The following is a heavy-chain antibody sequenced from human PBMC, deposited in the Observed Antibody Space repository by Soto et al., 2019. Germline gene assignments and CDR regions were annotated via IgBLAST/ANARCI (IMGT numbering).Heavy chain of an antibody. V-gene: IGHV3-48*02. CDR3: ARDRRYYGSGSPTYGMDV. CDR1: GCTFSSYR. CDR2: ISSSSSTI. J-gene: IGHJ6*02. Sequence: XGSLRLSCAASGCTFSSYRMNWVRTAPGKGLEWVSYISSSSSTIYYADSVKGRFTISRDNAKNSLYLQMNSLRDEDTAVYYCARDRRYYGSGSPTYGMDVWGQGATVTVSS. D-gene: IGHD3-10*01.